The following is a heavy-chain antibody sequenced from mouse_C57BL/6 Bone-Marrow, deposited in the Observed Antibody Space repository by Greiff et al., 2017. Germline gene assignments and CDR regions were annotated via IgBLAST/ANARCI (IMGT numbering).Heavy chain of an antibody. CDR2: IHPNSGST. D-gene: IGHD3-3*01. J-gene: IGHJ3*01. Sequence: QVQLQQPGAELVKPGASVKLSCKASGYTFTSYWMHWVKQRPGQGLEWIGMIHPNSGSTNYNEKFKSKATLTVDKSSSPAYMQLSSLTSEDSAVYYCARLRLGQGFAYWGQGTLVTVSA. V-gene: IGHV1-64*01. CDR3: ARLRLGQGFAY. CDR1: GYTFTSYW.